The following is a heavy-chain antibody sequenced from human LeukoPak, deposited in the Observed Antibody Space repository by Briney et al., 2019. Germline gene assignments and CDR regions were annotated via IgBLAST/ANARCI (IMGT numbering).Heavy chain of an antibody. V-gene: IGHV1-2*02. CDR1: GYTFTDYY. D-gene: IGHD4-17*01. J-gene: IGHJ4*02. CDR3: ATGGGTMTTVF. Sequence: ASVKVSCKASGYTFTDYYMHWVRQAPGQGLEWMGWINPNSGGTNYAQKSQGRVTMTTDTSIGTAYMEVSRLRSDDTAVYYCATGGGTMTTVFWGQGTLVTVSS. CDR2: INPNSGGT.